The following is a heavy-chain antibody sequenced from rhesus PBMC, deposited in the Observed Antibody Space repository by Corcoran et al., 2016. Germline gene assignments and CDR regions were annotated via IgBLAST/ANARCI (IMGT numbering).Heavy chain of an antibody. J-gene: IGHJ6*01. CDR3: AKSLGYCSGGVCYYGLDS. D-gene: IGHD2-8*01. V-gene: IGHV3S25*01. CDR1: GFTFSSYW. CDR2: INRGGGST. Sequence: EVQLVESGGGLAKPGGSLRLSCAASGFTFSSYWMNWVRQAPGKGLEWGSSINRGGGSTNYADSVKGRFTISRNNSKHTLSLQMNSLRAEDTAVYYCAKSLGYCSGGVCYYGLDSWGQGVVVTVSS.